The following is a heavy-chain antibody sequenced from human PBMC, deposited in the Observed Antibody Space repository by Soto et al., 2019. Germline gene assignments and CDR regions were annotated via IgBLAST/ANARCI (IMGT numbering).Heavy chain of an antibody. CDR3: ARGVVVVAALYNWFDP. J-gene: IGHJ5*02. D-gene: IGHD2-15*01. V-gene: IGHV1-2*02. CDR1: GYTFTGYY. CDR2: INPNSGGT. Sequence: ASVKVSCKASGYTFTGYYMHCVRQAPAQGLEWMGWINPNSGGTNYAQKFQGRVTMTRDTSISTAYMELSRLRSDDTAVYYCARGVVVVAALYNWFDPWGQGTLVTVSS.